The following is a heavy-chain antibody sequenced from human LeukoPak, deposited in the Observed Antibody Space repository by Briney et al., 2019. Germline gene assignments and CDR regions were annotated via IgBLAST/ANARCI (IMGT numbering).Heavy chain of an antibody. CDR1: GFTFGHHA. D-gene: IGHD5-18*01. V-gene: IGHV3-49*04. Sequence: GGSLRLSCTASGFTFGHHAMSWVRQAPGKGLEFVGFISRKAYRGTTEYAPSVKGRFIISRDDYKSIAYLQMNSLKTEGTAMYYCTRGPIQLWLRSVMGVWAQGTTVIVS. J-gene: IGHJ6*02. CDR3: TRGPIQLWLRSVMGV. CDR2: ISRKAYRGTT.